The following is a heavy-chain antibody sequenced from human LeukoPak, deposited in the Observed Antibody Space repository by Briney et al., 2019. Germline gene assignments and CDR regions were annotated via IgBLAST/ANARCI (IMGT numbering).Heavy chain of an antibody. D-gene: IGHD3-10*01. Sequence: GGSLRLSCAVSGITLSNYGMSWVRQAPGKGLEWVAGISDSGGSTKYADSVKGRFTIYRDNPKNTLSLQMSSLRAEDTAVYFCAKRGVVIRVFLVGFHKEAYYFDSWGQGALVTVSS. V-gene: IGHV3-23*01. CDR1: GITLSNYG. J-gene: IGHJ4*02. CDR3: AKRGVVIRVFLVGFHKEAYYFDS. CDR2: ISDSGGST.